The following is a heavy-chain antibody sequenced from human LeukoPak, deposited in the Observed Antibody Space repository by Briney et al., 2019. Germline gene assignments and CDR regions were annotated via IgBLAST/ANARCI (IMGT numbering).Heavy chain of an antibody. V-gene: IGHV4-4*07. Sequence: SETLSLTCTVSGGSISSYYWSWIRQPAGKGLEWIGRIYTSGSTNYNPSLKSRVTMSVDTSKNQFSLKLSSVTAADTAVYYCARVKWLEAGDAFDIWGQGTMVTVSS. CDR1: GGSISSYY. CDR3: ARVKWLEAGDAFDI. CDR2: IYTSGST. J-gene: IGHJ3*02. D-gene: IGHD3-22*01.